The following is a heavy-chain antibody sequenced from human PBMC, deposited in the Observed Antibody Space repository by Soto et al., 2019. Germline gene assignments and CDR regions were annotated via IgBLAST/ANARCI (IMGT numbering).Heavy chain of an antibody. Sequence: QVTLKESGPVLVKPTETLTLRCTVSGLSITDSEMGVSWIRQPPGQPLEWLAHIDSSGEKSDRTFLKSRLAISKDTSKRQIVLTMTNMDPADTATYYCARRLVAVAVSPWFDPWGQGIPVTASS. CDR2: IDSSGEK. CDR3: ARRLVAVAVSPWFDP. V-gene: IGHV2-26*01. J-gene: IGHJ5*02. CDR1: GLSITDSEMG. D-gene: IGHD2-21*01.